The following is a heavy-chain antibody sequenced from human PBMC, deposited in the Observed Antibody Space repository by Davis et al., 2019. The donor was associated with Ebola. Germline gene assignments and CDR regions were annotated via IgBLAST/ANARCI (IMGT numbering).Heavy chain of an antibody. CDR2: IYYSGST. V-gene: IGHV4-59*08. CDR3: ARFGGCSSTSCYRRIGWFDP. Sequence: GSLRLSCTVSGGSISSYYWSWIRQPPGKGLEWFGYIYYSGSTNYNPSLKSRVTISVDTSKNQFSLKLISVTAADTAVYYCARFGGCSSTSCYRRIGWFDPWGQGTLVTVSS. CDR1: GGSISSYY. J-gene: IGHJ5*02. D-gene: IGHD2-2*02.